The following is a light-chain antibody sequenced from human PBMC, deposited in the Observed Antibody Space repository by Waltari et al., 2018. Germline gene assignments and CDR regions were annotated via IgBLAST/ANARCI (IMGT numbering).Light chain of an antibody. CDR1: QTVSNNF. Sequence: EIVLTQSPGTLSLSPGEKATLSCRASQTVSNNFLAWYQQKPGQAPRLLIYGASSRAIGIPDRFSGSGYGTDFTLTISRLEPEDFAVYHCQQYGSPYTFGQGTKLEIK. V-gene: IGKV3-20*01. CDR3: QQYGSPYT. CDR2: GAS. J-gene: IGKJ2*01.